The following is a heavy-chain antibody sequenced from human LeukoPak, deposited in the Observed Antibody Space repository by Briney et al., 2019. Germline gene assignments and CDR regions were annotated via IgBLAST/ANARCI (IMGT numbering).Heavy chain of an antibody. CDR1: GFTFSSYS. D-gene: IGHD5-12*01. CDR2: ISSSSSTI. J-gene: IGHJ5*02. Sequence: GGSLRLSCAASGFTFSSYSMNWVRQAPGKGLEWVSYISSSSSTIYYADSVKGRFTISRDNARNSLYLQMNSLRAEDTAVYYCARDADIVATISDWFDPWGQGTLVTVSS. CDR3: ARDADIVATISDWFDP. V-gene: IGHV3-48*04.